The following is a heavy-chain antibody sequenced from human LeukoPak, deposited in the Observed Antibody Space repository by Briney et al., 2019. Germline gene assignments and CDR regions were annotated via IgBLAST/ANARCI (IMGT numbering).Heavy chain of an antibody. CDR1: KFTFSSAW. CDR2: IKSKIDGGTI. V-gene: IGHV3-15*01. D-gene: IGHD3-3*01. J-gene: IGHJ4*02. Sequence: PGGSLRLSCVVSKFTFSSAWMSWVRQAPGKGLEWVGRIKSKIDGGTIDYAAPVKGRFTISRDDSKNTLFLQMNSLKTEDTALYYCTTAHYILRFLEWSAWGQGTLVTVSS. CDR3: TTAHYILRFLEWSA.